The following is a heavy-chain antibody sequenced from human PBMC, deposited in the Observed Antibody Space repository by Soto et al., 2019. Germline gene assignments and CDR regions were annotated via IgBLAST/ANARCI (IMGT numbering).Heavy chain of an antibody. CDR1: GFTFSSYG. Sequence: GGSLRLSCAASGFTFSSYGMHWVRQAPGKGLEWVAVISYDGSNKYYADSVKGRFTISRDNSKNTLYLQMNSLRAEDTAVYYCAKGGGGSTWIQTNYYMDVWGKGTTVTVSS. CDR2: ISYDGSNK. J-gene: IGHJ6*03. D-gene: IGHD5-18*01. V-gene: IGHV3-30*18. CDR3: AKGGGGSTWIQTNYYMDV.